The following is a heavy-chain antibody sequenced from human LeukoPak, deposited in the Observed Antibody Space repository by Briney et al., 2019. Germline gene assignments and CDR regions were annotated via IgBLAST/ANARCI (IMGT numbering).Heavy chain of an antibody. CDR1: GFTFNTYA. CDR3: ARAGESGYYDY. D-gene: IGHD3-22*01. CDR2: IWYDGSNR. V-gene: IGHV3-33*01. J-gene: IGHJ4*02. Sequence: GRSLRLSCAASGFTFNTYAMHWVRQAPGKGLEWVAVIWYDGSNRYYADSVKGRFTISRDNSKNTLYLQMNSLRAEDTAVYYCARAGESGYYDYWGQGTLVTVSS.